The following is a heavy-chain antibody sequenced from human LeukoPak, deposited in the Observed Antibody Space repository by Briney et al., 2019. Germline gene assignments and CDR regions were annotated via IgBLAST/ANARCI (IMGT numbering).Heavy chain of an antibody. CDR3: AKDPSYDVTS. CDR2: INEDGSEK. D-gene: IGHD3-16*01. CDR1: GFTFSRNW. Sequence: GGSLRLSCVASGFTFSRNWISWVRQAPGKGLEWVANINEDGSEKNYVDSVKGRFTISRDNAKNSLYLQMNSLRAEDTAMYYCAKDPSYDVTSWGQGTLVTVSS. J-gene: IGHJ5*02. V-gene: IGHV3-7*01.